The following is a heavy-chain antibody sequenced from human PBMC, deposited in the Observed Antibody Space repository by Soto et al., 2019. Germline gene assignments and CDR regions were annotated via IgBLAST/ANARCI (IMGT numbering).Heavy chain of an antibody. CDR3: ARLQYDILTGYLSWFDP. CDR1: VGSISSYY. CDR2: IYYSGST. D-gene: IGHD3-9*01. Sequence: QVQLQESGPGLVKPSETLSLTCTVSVGSISSYYWSWIRQPPGKGLEWIGYIYYSGSTNYNPSLKSRVTISVDTSKNQFSLKLSSVTAADTAVYYCARLQYDILTGYLSWFDPWGQGTLVTVSS. V-gene: IGHV4-59*08. J-gene: IGHJ5*02.